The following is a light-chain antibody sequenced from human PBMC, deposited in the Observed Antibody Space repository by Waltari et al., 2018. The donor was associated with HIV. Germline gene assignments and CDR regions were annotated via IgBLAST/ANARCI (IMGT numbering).Light chain of an antibody. CDR1: SGSIASNY. V-gene: IGLV6-57*03. CDR3: QSYDSSKGDWV. Sequence: NFMLTQPPSVSESPGKTVTISCTRRSGSIASNYVQWYQQRPGSAPPTVIYEDNQRPAVVPDPFSGSIDSSSNSASLTISGLTTEYEADFYCQSYDSSKGDWVFGGGTKLTVL. CDR2: EDN. J-gene: IGLJ3*02.